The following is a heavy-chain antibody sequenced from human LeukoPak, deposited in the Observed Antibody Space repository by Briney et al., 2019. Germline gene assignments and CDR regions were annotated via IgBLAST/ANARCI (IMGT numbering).Heavy chain of an antibody. CDR1: GGTFSSYA. V-gene: IGHV1-69*13. D-gene: IGHD6-19*01. Sequence: ASVKVSCKASGGTFSSYAISWVRQAPGQGLEWMGGIIPIFGTANYAQKFQGKVTITADESTSTAYMELSSLRSEDTAVYYCARVEGSGWYGDAFGIWGQGTMVAVSS. CDR2: IIPIFGTA. CDR3: ARVEGSGWYGDAFGI. J-gene: IGHJ3*02.